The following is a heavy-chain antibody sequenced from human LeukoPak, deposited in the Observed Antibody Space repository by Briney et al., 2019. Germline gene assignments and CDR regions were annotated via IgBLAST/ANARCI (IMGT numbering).Heavy chain of an antibody. CDR3: VRPDRIFGVPAAFDA. V-gene: IGHV1-2*02. CDR1: GYTFTGYY. CDR2: INPNSGGT. D-gene: IGHD3-3*02. J-gene: IGHJ3*01. Sequence: ASVKVSCKASGYTFTGYYMHWVRQAPGQGLEWMGWINPNSGGTNYAQKFQGRVTMTRDTSISTAYMEMSGLRPDDTAVYYCVRPDRIFGVPAAFDAWGQGTLVAVSS.